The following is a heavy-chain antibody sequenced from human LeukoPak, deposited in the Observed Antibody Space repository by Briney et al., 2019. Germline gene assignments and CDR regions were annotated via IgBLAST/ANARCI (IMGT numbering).Heavy chain of an antibody. J-gene: IGHJ4*02. D-gene: IGHD3-10*01. Sequence: PGGSLRLSCAASGFTFSSYWMSWVRQAPGKGLEWVANIKQDGSEKYYVDSVKGRFTISRDNAKNSLYLQMNSLRAEDTAMYYCARVGTSLLLWFGELLSHFDYWGQGTLVTVSS. V-gene: IGHV3-7*01. CDR1: GFTFSSYW. CDR3: ARVGTSLLLWFGELLSHFDY. CDR2: IKQDGSEK.